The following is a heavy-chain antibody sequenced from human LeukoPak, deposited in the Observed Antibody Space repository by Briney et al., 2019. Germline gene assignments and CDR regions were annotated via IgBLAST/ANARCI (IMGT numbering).Heavy chain of an antibody. J-gene: IGHJ4*02. CDR2: IFYSGST. CDR1: SGSISSYY. Sequence: SETLSLTCIVSSGSISSYYWSWIRQPPGKGLEWIGYIFYSGSTNYNPSLKSRVTISVDTSKNQFSLGLSSVTAADTAVYYCARGPTRYYFDCWGQGTLVTVSS. D-gene: IGHD4-17*01. V-gene: IGHV4-59*01. CDR3: ARGPTRYYFDC.